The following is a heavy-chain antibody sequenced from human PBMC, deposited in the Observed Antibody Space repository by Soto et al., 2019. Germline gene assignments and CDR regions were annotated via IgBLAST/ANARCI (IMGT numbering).Heavy chain of an antibody. D-gene: IGHD4-4*01. CDR3: AKDPVPTEYYYYYMDV. CDR1: GFTFSSYG. CDR2: ISYDGSNK. J-gene: IGHJ6*03. V-gene: IGHV3-30*18. Sequence: QVQLVESGGGVVQPGRSLRLSCAASGFTFSSYGMHWVRQAPGKGLEWVAVISYDGSNKYYADSVKGRFTISRDNSKNTLDMQMKRLSTEDKAVYYCAKDPVPTEYYYYYMDVWGKGTTVTVSS.